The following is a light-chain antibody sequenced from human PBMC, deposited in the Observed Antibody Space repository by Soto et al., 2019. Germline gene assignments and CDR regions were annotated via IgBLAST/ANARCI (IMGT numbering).Light chain of an antibody. V-gene: IGLV2-11*01. CDR1: SSDVGGYNY. CDR3: CSYADTYRV. J-gene: IGLJ2*01. CDR2: DVS. Sequence: QSALTQPRSVSGSPGQSVTISCTGTSSDVGGYNYVSWYQLQPGRAPKLMIHDVSKRPSGVPDRFSGSKSGNTASLTISGLQAEDEGDYYRCSYADTYRVFGGGTKLTVL.